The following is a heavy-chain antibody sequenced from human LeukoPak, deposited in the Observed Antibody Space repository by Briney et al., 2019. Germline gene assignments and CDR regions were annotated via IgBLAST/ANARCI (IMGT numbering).Heavy chain of an antibody. CDR1: GFTFSSYS. CDR3: AKRIQSAMATGY. Sequence: GGSLRLSCAASGFTFSSYSMNWVRQAPGKGLEWVSSISSSSSYIYYADSVKGRFTISRDNSKNTLYLQMNSLRAEDTAVYYCAKRIQSAMATGYWGQGTLVTVSS. V-gene: IGHV3-21*04. CDR2: ISSSSSYI. D-gene: IGHD5-18*01. J-gene: IGHJ4*02.